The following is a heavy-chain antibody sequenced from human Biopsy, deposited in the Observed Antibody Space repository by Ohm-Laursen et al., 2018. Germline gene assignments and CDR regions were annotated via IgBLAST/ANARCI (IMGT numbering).Heavy chain of an antibody. J-gene: IGHJ3*02. Sequence: PSDTLSLTCNVSGGDINNYYWSWIRQPAGKGLEWIGDVYYSGSTNRNPSLKSRVTILVDTSKNQFSLKLNSVTAADTAVYYCGRREVVITHDAFDTWGQGTMVTVSS. CDR2: VYYSGST. D-gene: IGHD3-22*01. CDR3: GRREVVITHDAFDT. V-gene: IGHV4-59*08. CDR1: GGDINNYY.